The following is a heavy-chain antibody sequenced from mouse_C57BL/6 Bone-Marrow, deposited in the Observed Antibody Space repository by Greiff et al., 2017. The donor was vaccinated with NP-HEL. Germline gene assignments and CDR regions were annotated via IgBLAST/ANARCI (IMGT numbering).Heavy chain of an antibody. CDR2: IHPNSGST. Sequence: QVQLQQPGAELVKPGASVKLSCKASGYTFTSYWMHWVKQRPGQGLEWIGMIHPNSGSTNYNEKFKSKATLTVDKSSSTAYMQLSSLTSEDSAVYYCARTAQATGFAYWGQGTVVTVSA. D-gene: IGHD3-2*02. CDR1: GYTFTSYW. J-gene: IGHJ3*01. CDR3: ARTAQATGFAY. V-gene: IGHV1-64*01.